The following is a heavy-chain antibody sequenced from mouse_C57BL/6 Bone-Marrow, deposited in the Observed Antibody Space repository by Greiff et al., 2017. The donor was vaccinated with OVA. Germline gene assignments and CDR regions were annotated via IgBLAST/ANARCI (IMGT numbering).Heavy chain of an antibody. CDR1: GFTFSSYA. V-gene: IGHV5-9-1*02. J-gene: IGHJ4*01. Sequence: EVMLVESGEGLVKPGGSLKLSCAASGFTFSSYAMSWVRQTPEKRLEWVAYISSGGDYIYYADTVKGRFTISRDNARNTLYLQMSSLKSEDTAMYYCTRDDYDGAGPYAMDYWGQGTSVTVSS. D-gene: IGHD2-4*01. CDR3: TRDDYDGAGPYAMDY. CDR2: ISSGGDYI.